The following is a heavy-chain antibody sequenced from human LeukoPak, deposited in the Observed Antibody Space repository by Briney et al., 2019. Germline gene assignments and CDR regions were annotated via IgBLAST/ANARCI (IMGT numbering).Heavy chain of an antibody. CDR3: AKDGGDYFDY. Sequence: GGSLRLSCAASGFTFTSYAMSWVRQAPGKGLEWVSVISGSGGSTYYADSVKGRFIISRDNSKNTLYLQMNSLRAEDTAVYYCAKDGGDYFDYWGQGTLVTVSS. CDR2: ISGSGGST. V-gene: IGHV3-23*01. J-gene: IGHJ4*02. CDR1: GFTFTSYA. D-gene: IGHD4-17*01.